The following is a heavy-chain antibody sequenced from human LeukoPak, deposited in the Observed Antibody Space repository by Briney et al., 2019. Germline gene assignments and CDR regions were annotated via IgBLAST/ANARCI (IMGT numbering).Heavy chain of an antibody. CDR2: ISYDGSNK. V-gene: IGHV3-30*18. CDR1: GFTFSSYG. Sequence: GGSLRLSCAASGFTFSSYGMHWVRQAPGKGVEGVAVISYDGSNKYYADSVKGRFTISRDNSKNTLYLQMNSLRAEDTAVYYCAKDRVPAANTEYYFDYWGQGTLVTVSS. J-gene: IGHJ4*02. CDR3: AKDRVPAANTEYYFDY. D-gene: IGHD2-2*01.